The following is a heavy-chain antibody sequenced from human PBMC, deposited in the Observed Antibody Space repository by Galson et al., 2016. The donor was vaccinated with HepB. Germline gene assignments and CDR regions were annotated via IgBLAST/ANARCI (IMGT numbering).Heavy chain of an antibody. CDR3: AAWTESRPYYYNMDV. Sequence: CAISGDSVSSDSAAWNWIRQSPSRGLEWLGRTYYRSKWDNEYAVSVRSRMTINPDTSKNQLSLKLSSVTAADTAVYYCAAWTESRPYYYNMDVWGQGTTVTVSS. CDR2: TYYRSKWDN. V-gene: IGHV6-1*01. CDR1: GDSVSSDSAA. J-gene: IGHJ6*02. D-gene: IGHD3/OR15-3a*01.